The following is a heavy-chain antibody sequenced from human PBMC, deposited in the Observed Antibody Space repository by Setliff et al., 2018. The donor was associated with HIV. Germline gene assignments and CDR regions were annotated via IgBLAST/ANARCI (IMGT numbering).Heavy chain of an antibody. D-gene: IGHD2-15*01. CDR2: ISADGSDT. CDR1: GFTVSSNY. Sequence: PGGSLRLSCAVSGFTVSSNYISWVRQAPGKGLEWVSRISADGSDTSYDDSVKGRLTISRDNAKNTLYLQMNSLRAADTALYYCALGYCSGGRCYSDPEVAFDVWGQGTMVTVSS. J-gene: IGHJ3*01. CDR3: ALGYCSGGRCYSDPEVAFDV. V-gene: IGHV3-74*01.